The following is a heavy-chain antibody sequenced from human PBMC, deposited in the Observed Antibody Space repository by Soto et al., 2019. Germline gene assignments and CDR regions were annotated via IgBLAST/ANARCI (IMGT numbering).Heavy chain of an antibody. V-gene: IGHV3-66*01. CDR1: GFTVSSNY. CDR2: IYSGGST. D-gene: IGHD5-12*01. CDR3: ARDKSRIVATAGDAFDI. J-gene: IGHJ3*02. Sequence: GGSLRLSCAASGFTVSSNYMSWVRQAPGKGLEWVSVIYSGGSTYYADSVKGRFTISRDNSKNTLYLQMNSLRAEDTAVYYCARDKSRIVATAGDAFDIWGQGTMVTVSS.